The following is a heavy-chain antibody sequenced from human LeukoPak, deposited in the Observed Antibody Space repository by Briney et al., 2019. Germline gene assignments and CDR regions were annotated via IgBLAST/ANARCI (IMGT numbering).Heavy chain of an antibody. D-gene: IGHD2-2*03. V-gene: IGHV3-23*01. J-gene: IGHJ3*02. CDR3: AKPSEMDIVVVPAAMAYGFDI. CDR2: ISGSGGST. CDR1: GFTFSSYA. Sequence: AGGSLRLSCAASGFTFSSYAMSWVRQAPGKGLEWVSAISGSGGSTYYADSVKGRFTISRDNSKNTLYLQMNSLRAEDTAVYYCAKPSEMDIVVVPAAMAYGFDIWGQRTMVTVSS.